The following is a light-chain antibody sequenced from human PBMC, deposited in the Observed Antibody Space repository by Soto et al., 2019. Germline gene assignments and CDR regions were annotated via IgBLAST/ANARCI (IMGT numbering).Light chain of an antibody. CDR2: DAS. J-gene: IGKJ2*01. Sequence: DIQMTQSPSTLSASVGDRVTITCRASQSISYWLAWYQQKPGKAPKLLIYDASNLESGLPSRFSGSGSGTEFTLSISSMQPDDFATYYCQQSYSTPYTFGQGTKLEIK. CDR3: QQSYSTPYT. V-gene: IGKV1-5*01. CDR1: QSISYW.